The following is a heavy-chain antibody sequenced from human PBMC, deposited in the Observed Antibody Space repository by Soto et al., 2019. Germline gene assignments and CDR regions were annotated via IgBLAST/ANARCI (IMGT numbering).Heavy chain of an antibody. Sequence: GESLKISCKGSGYSFTSYWIGWVRQMPGKGLEWMGIIYPGDSDTRYSPSFQGQVTISADKSISTAYLQWSSLKASDTAMYYCARPYCSSTSCYLAFDYWGQGTLVTVSS. CDR3: ARPYCSSTSCYLAFDY. CDR1: GYSFTSYW. D-gene: IGHD2-2*01. CDR2: IYPGDSDT. J-gene: IGHJ4*02. V-gene: IGHV5-51*01.